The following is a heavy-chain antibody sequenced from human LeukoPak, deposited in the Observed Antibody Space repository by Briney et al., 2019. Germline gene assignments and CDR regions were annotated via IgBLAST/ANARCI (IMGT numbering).Heavy chain of an antibody. Sequence: GGSLRLSCAASGFTVSSNYMSWVRQAPGKGLEWVSVIYSGGSTYYADSVKGRFTISRDNSKNTLYLQMNSLRAEDTAVYYCARENGDYDSGDYWGQGTLVTVSS. CDR3: ARENGDYDSGDY. J-gene: IGHJ4*02. D-gene: IGHD4-17*01. CDR1: GFTVSSNY. V-gene: IGHV3-53*01. CDR2: IYSGGST.